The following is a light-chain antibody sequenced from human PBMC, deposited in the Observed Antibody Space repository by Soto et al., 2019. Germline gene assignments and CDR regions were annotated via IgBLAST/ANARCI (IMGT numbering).Light chain of an antibody. V-gene: IGKV1-5*03. J-gene: IGKJ1*01. CDR3: QQYNSYSWT. Sequence: DIPMTQSPSTLSASVGDRVTITCRASQSISSWLAWFQQKPGKAPKLLIYKASALESGVPSRFSGSGSGTGLTLTISSLQPDDFATYYCQQYNSYSWTFGQGTRVEIK. CDR2: KAS. CDR1: QSISSW.